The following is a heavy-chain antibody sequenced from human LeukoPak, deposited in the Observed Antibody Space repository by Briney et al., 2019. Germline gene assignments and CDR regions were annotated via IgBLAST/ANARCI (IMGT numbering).Heavy chain of an antibody. CDR2: IYYSGST. CDR3: AREEVGATSWFDP. Sequence: SSETLSLTCTVSGGSISSYYWSWIRQPPGKGLEWIGYIYYSGSTNYNPSLKSRVTISVDTSKNQFSLKLSSVTAADTAVYYCAREEVGATSWFDPWGQGTLVTVSS. V-gene: IGHV4-59*01. CDR1: GGSISSYY. D-gene: IGHD1-26*01. J-gene: IGHJ5*02.